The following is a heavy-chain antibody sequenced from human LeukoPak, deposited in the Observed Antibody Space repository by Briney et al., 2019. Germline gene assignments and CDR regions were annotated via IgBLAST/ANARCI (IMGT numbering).Heavy chain of an antibody. Sequence: PGGSLRLSCTVSGFTVSSNSMSWVRQAPGKGLEWVSFIYSDNTHYSDSVKGRFTISRDNAKNSLYLQMNSLRAEDTAVYYCARVFIGDYGDYQFDYWGQGTLVTASS. J-gene: IGHJ4*02. CDR3: ARVFIGDYGDYQFDY. CDR1: GFTVSSNS. D-gene: IGHD4-17*01. V-gene: IGHV3-53*01. CDR2: IYSDNT.